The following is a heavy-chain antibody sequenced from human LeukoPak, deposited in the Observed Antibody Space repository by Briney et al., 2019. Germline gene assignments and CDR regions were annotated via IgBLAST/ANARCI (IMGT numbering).Heavy chain of an antibody. CDR2: ISSSGNNI. CDR1: GFTFSDHY. V-gene: IGHV3-11*01. D-gene: IGHD2-15*01. CDR3: ARREGYCSGSSCSMDV. Sequence: GGSLRLSCAASGFTFSDHYMSWIRQAPGKGLEWVSYISSSGNNIYYADSVKGRLTISRDNAQNSLYLQMNSLRAEDMAVYYCARREGYCSGSSCSMDVWGKGTTVTVSS. J-gene: IGHJ6*03.